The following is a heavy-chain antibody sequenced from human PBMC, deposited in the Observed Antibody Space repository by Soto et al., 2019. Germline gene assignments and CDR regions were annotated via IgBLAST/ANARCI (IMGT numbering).Heavy chain of an antibody. CDR1: GYSFSGHY. Sequence: ASVKVSCKTSGYSFSGHYFHCVRLAPGQSLEWMGWINPYSGDTNYAQRFQGRVTLTRDTSISTAYMELSSLRSDDTAVYYCASQEWLSHWGQGTLVTVSS. D-gene: IGHD3-3*01. CDR2: INPYSGDT. CDR3: ASQEWLSH. V-gene: IGHV1-2*02. J-gene: IGHJ4*02.